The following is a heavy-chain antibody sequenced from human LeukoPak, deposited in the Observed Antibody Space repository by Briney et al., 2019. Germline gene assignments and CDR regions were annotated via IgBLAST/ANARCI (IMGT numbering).Heavy chain of an antibody. CDR1: GGSISSYY. D-gene: IGHD3-9*01. CDR2: IYYSGGT. Sequence: TPSETLSLTRTVSGGSISSYYWSWIRQPPGKGLEWIGYIYYSGGTNYNPSLKSRVTISVDTSKNQFSLKLSSVTAADTAVYYCARDSRLGAFDIWGQGTMVTVSS. J-gene: IGHJ3*02. V-gene: IGHV4-59*08. CDR3: ARDSRLGAFDI.